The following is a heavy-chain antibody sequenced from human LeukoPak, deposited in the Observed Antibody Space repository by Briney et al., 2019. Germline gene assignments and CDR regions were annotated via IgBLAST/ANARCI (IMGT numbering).Heavy chain of an antibody. D-gene: IGHD6-19*01. CDR1: GFTFSSYS. CDR2: ISSSSYI. V-gene: IGHV3-21*01. CDR3: ARGYSSGWYP. Sequence: GGSLRLSCAASGFTFSSYSMNWVRQAPGKGLEWVSSISSSSYIYYADAVKGRFTISRDNAKNSLYLQMNSLRAEDTAVYYCARGYSSGWYPWGQGTLVTVSS. J-gene: IGHJ5*02.